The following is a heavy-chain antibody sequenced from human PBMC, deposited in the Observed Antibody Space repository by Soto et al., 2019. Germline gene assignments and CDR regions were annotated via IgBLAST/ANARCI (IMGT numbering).Heavy chain of an antibody. Sequence: ASVKVSCKASGYTFTSYDINWVRQATGQGLEWMGWMNPNSGNTGYAQKFQGRVIMTRNTSISTAYMELSSLRSEDTAVYYCASPARNYDFWSGYSFDIWGQGTMVTVSS. CDR1: GYTFTSYD. CDR3: ASPARNYDFWSGYSFDI. D-gene: IGHD3-3*01. J-gene: IGHJ3*02. V-gene: IGHV1-8*01. CDR2: MNPNSGNT.